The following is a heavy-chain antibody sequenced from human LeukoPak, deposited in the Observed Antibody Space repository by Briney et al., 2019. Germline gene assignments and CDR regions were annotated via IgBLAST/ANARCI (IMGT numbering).Heavy chain of an antibody. CDR2: ISGSGDST. Sequence: GGSLRLSCEASGFTFNNYAMSWVRQAPGKGLEWVSGISGSGDSTYYADSVKGRFTISRDNSKNTLYLQINNLRTEDTAVYYCAKGQLAVAVGWYFDLWGRGTLVTVSS. J-gene: IGHJ2*01. D-gene: IGHD6-19*01. CDR1: GFTFNNYA. CDR3: AKGQLAVAVGWYFDL. V-gene: IGHV3-23*01.